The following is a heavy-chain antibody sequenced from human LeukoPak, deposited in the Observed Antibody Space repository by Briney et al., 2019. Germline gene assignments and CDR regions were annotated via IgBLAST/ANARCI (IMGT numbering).Heavy chain of an antibody. D-gene: IGHD3-22*01. CDR3: ARGFGGRRYYYDSRGGPYDP. J-gene: IGHJ5*02. CDR2: IYHSGST. V-gene: IGHV4-30-2*01. Sequence: SETLSLTCAVSGGSISSGGYSWSWIRQPPGKGLEWIGYIYHSGSTYYNPSLKSRVTISVDRSKNQFSLKLSSVTAADTAVYYCARGFGGRRYYYDSRGGPYDPWGQGTLVTVSS. CDR1: GGSISSGGYS.